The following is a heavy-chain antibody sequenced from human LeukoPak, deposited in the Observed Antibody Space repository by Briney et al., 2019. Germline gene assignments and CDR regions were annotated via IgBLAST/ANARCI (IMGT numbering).Heavy chain of an antibody. J-gene: IGHJ4*02. CDR1: GYTFTSYG. CDR3: VEGATGTLRY. CDR2: FDPEDGET. D-gene: IGHD1-26*01. Sequence: ASVKVSCKASGYTFTSYGISWVRQAPGKGLEWMGGFDPEDGETIYAQKFQGRVTMTEDTSTDTAYMELSSLRSEDTAVYYCVEGATGTLRYWGQGTLVTVSS. V-gene: IGHV1-24*01.